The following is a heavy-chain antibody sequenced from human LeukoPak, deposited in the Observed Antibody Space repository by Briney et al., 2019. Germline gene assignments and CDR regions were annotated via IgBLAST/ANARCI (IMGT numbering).Heavy chain of an antibody. Sequence: SQTLSLTCAVSGGSISSGGYYWSWIRQPPGKGLEWIGEINHSGSTNYNPSLKSRVTILVNTSKNQFSLKLSSVTAADTAVYYCARRPIAAVVRGYNWFDPWGQGTLVTVSS. D-gene: IGHD6-19*01. V-gene: IGHV4-30-2*01. CDR2: INHSGST. J-gene: IGHJ5*02. CDR3: ARRPIAAVVRGYNWFDP. CDR1: GGSISSGGYY.